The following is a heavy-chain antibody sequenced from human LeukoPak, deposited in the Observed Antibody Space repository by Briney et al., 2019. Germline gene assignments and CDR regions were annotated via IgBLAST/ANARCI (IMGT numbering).Heavy chain of an antibody. Sequence: ASVKVSCKASGYTFTSYGISWVRQAPGQGLEWMGWISAYNGNTNYAQKLQGRVTMTTDTSTSTAYMELRSLRSDDTAVYYCARTLGGYYLYYFDYWGQGTLVTVSS. D-gene: IGHD3-22*01. J-gene: IGHJ4*02. CDR2: ISAYNGNT. CDR3: ARTLGGYYLYYFDY. V-gene: IGHV1-18*01. CDR1: GYTFTSYG.